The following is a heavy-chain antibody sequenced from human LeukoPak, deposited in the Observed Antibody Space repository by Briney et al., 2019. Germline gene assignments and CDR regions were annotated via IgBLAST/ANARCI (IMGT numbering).Heavy chain of an antibody. Sequence: SETLSLTCTVSGGSISSSSYYWSWIRQPPGKGLEWIGYIYYSGSTNYNPSLKSRVTISVDTSKNRFSLKLSSVTAADTAVYYCARQYGGATPYYYGMDVWGQGTTVTVSS. D-gene: IGHD5-24*01. CDR3: ARQYGGATPYYYGMDV. CDR2: IYYSGST. CDR1: GGSISSSSYY. V-gene: IGHV4-61*05. J-gene: IGHJ6*02.